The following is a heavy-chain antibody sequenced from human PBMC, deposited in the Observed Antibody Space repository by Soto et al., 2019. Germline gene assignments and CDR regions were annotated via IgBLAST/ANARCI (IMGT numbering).Heavy chain of an antibody. CDR3: ARDGIGSVAFWGYLDY. CDR2: IIPIHGIA. Sequence: SVKVSCKASGGTFSSYTISWVRQAPGQGLEWMGRIIPIHGIANYAQKFQGRVTITADTSTSTAYMELRSLRSDDTALYYCARDGIGSVAFWGYLDYWGQGTLVTVSS. V-gene: IGHV1-69*04. D-gene: IGHD3-16*01. J-gene: IGHJ4*02. CDR1: GGTFSSYT.